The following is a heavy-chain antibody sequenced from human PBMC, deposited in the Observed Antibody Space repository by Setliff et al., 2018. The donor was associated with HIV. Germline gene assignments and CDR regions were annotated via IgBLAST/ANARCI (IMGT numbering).Heavy chain of an antibody. Sequence: SETLSLTCTFSGDSLSNDYYYWTWIRQHPEKGLEWIGYIYYSGSTLYNPSLRSRLTMSVDTSKNQFSLELSSVTAADTAVYYCARDFLRSGYFDHWGQGKLVTVSS. D-gene: IGHD4-17*01. CDR1: GDSLSNDYYY. CDR3: ARDFLRSGYFDH. CDR2: IYYSGST. J-gene: IGHJ4*02. V-gene: IGHV4-31*03.